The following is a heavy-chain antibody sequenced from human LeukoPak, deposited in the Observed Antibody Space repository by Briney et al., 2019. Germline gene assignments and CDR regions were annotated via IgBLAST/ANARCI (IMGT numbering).Heavy chain of an antibody. CDR3: ATEDCSNGCRAFDY. CDR2: IHYTGTA. CDR1: GGSISFYY. D-gene: IGHD6-19*01. J-gene: IGHJ4*02. Sequence: SETLSLTCTVSGGSISFYYWSWIRQPPGKGLEWIGYIHYTGTANYNPSLQSRVITSVATSKNQFSLKLNSVTAADTAVYYCATEDCSNGCRAFDYWGQGISVTVSS. V-gene: IGHV4-59*01.